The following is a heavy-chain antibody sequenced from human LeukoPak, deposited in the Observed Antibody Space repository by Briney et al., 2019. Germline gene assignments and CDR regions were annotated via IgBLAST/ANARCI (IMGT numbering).Heavy chain of an antibody. J-gene: IGHJ4*02. CDR3: ASTVAAAFDY. CDR2: IYYSGST. V-gene: IGHV4-59*08. Sequence: SETLSLTCIISGGSISSYYWSWIRQPPGKGLEWIGYIYYSGSTNYNPSLKSRVTISVDTSKNQFSLKLSSVTAADTAVYYCASTVAAAFDYWSQGTLVTVSS. CDR1: GGSISSYY. D-gene: IGHD6-19*01.